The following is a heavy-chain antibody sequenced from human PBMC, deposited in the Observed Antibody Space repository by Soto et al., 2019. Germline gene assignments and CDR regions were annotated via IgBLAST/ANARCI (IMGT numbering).Heavy chain of an antibody. D-gene: IGHD3-22*01. Sequence: GGSLRLSCAASGFTFSSYGMHWVRQAPGKGLEWVAVIWYDGSNKYYADSVKGRFTISRDNSKNTLYLQMNSLRAEDTAVYYCAGGPYYYDSSGYYVRWGQGTLVTVSS. CDR3: AGGPYYYDSSGYYVR. CDR2: IWYDGSNK. CDR1: GFTFSSYG. J-gene: IGHJ4*02. V-gene: IGHV3-33*01.